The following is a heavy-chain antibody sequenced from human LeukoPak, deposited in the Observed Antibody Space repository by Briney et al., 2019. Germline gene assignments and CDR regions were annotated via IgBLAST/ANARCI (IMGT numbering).Heavy chain of an antibody. V-gene: IGHV3-30*02. Sequence: GGSLRLSCAASGFTFSSYGMHWVRQAPGKGLEWVAFIRYDGSNKYYADSVKGRFTISRDNSENTLYLQMNSLRAEDTAVYYCAKGTSMVRGDLFDYWGQGTLVTVSS. J-gene: IGHJ4*02. D-gene: IGHD3-10*01. CDR1: GFTFSSYG. CDR2: IRYDGSNK. CDR3: AKGTSMVRGDLFDY.